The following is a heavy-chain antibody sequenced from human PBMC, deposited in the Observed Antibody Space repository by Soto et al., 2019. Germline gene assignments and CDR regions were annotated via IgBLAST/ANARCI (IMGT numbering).Heavy chain of an antibody. Sequence: QVQLVQSGAEEKKPGASVKVSCKASGYTFTSYAMHWVRQAPGQRLEWMGWINAGNGNTKYSQKFQGRVTITRDTSASTAYMEVSSLRSEDTAVYYCARGSGYYYWDDYWGQGTLLTVSS. J-gene: IGHJ4*02. CDR2: INAGNGNT. CDR1: GYTFTSYA. CDR3: ARGSGYYYWDDY. D-gene: IGHD3-22*01. V-gene: IGHV1-3*05.